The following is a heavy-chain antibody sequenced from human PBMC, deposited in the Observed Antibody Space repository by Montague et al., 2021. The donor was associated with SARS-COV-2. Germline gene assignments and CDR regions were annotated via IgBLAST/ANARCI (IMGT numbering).Heavy chain of an antibody. CDR2: ISSSSGGSTK. V-gene: IGHV3-48*03. CDR3: ASDRDWDDWGGMDV. D-gene: IGHD2-21*01. Sequence: SLRLSCAASGFIFSSYEMNWVRQAPGKGLEWISYISSSSGGSTKHYTDSVKVRFTISRDNAKNSLYLQMNSLRVEDTASYYCASDRDWDDWGGMDVWGQGTTVTVSS. CDR1: GFIFSSYE. J-gene: IGHJ6*02.